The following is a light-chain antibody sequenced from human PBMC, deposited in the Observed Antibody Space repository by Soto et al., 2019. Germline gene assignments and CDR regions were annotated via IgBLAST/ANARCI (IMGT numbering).Light chain of an antibody. CDR3: SSYTRSSTFTDV. Sequence: QSALTQPASGSGSPGQSITISCTGTSSDVGGYIYVSWYQQHPGKAPKLMISEVSNRPSGVSNRFSGSKSGNTASLTISGLQAEDEADYYCSSYTRSSTFTDVFGPGTKVTAL. CDR1: SSDVGGYIY. J-gene: IGLJ1*01. CDR2: EVS. V-gene: IGLV2-14*01.